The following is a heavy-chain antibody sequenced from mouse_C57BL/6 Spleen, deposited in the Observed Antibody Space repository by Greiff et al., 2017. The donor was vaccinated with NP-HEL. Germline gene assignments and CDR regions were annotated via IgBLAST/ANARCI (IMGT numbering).Heavy chain of an antibody. CDR1: GYTFTDYE. Sequence: VQVVESGAELVRPGASVTLSCKASGYTFTDYEMHWVKQTPVHGLEWIGAIDPETGGTAYNQKFKGKAILTADKSSSTAYMELRSLTSEDSAVYYCTSSTGTFDYWGQGTTLTVSS. CDR3: TSSTGTFDY. V-gene: IGHV1-15*01. CDR2: IDPETGGT. D-gene: IGHD4-1*02. J-gene: IGHJ2*01.